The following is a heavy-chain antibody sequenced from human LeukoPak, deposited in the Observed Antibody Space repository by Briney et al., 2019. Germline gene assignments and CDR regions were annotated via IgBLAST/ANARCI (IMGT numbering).Heavy chain of an antibody. CDR1: GFTFNSYA. CDR3: AKLYSSGWSSFDY. CDR2: ISGSGGSA. Sequence: GGSLRLSCAASGFTFNSYAMSWVRQAPGKGLEWVSAISGSGGSAYYADSVKGRFTISRDNSKNTLYLQMNSLRAEDTAVYYCAKLYSSGWSSFDYWGQGTLVTVSS. V-gene: IGHV3-23*01. J-gene: IGHJ4*02. D-gene: IGHD6-19*01.